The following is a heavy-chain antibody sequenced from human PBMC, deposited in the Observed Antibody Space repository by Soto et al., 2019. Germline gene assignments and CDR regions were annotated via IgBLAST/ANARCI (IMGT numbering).Heavy chain of an antibody. CDR2: IYYSGST. Sequence: QVQLQESGPGLVKPSETLSLTCTVSGGSISSYYWSWIRQPPGKGLEWIGYIYYSGSTNYNPSLKSRVTISVDTSKNQFSLKLSSVTAADTAVYYCAREGRYGSGSYPAEIDPWGQGTLVTVSS. J-gene: IGHJ5*02. CDR1: GGSISSYY. D-gene: IGHD3-10*01. V-gene: IGHV4-59*01. CDR3: AREGRYGSGSYPAEIDP.